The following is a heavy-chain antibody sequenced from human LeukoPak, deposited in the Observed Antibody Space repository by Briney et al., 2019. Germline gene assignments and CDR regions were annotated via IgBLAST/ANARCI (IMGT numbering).Heavy chain of an antibody. Sequence: PGGSLRLSCAASGFTFSTNAMHWVRQAPGKGLEYVSAITSKGGSTYYADSVKGRFTISRDNSKNTLYLQMSSLIPEDTAVYYCVKGGQWLVPYYFDYWGQGTLVTVSS. CDR1: GFTFSTNA. CDR3: VKGGQWLVPYYFDY. CDR2: ITSKGGST. J-gene: IGHJ4*02. V-gene: IGHV3-64D*06. D-gene: IGHD6-19*01.